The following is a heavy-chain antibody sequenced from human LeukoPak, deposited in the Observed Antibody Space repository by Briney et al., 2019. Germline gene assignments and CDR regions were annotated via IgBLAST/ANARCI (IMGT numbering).Heavy chain of an antibody. CDR2: INPNSGGT. J-gene: IGHJ6*03. V-gene: IGHV1-2*02. CDR1: GYTFTGYY. CDR3: ARATSGDFDWLVYYYYYYMDV. Sequence: ASVKVSCKASGYTFTGYYMHWVRQAPGRGLEWMGWINPNSGGTNYAQKFQGRVTMTRDMSISTAYMELSRLRSDDTAVYYCARATSGDFDWLVYYYYYYMDVWGKGTTVTVSS. D-gene: IGHD3-9*01.